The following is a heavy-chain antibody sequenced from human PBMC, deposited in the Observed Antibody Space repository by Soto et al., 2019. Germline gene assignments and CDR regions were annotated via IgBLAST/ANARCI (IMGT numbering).Heavy chain of an antibody. V-gene: IGHV3-23*01. J-gene: IGHJ4*02. Sequence: GGSLRLSCAASGFTFSSHAISWVRQAPGRGLEWVSGISGSGASTYYADSVKGRFTISRDNSESTLYLQMDSLRAEDTALYYCAKDQKEGYPPNYFFDYWGQGILVTVSS. D-gene: IGHD5-18*01. CDR1: GFTFSSHA. CDR2: ISGSGAST. CDR3: AKDQKEGYPPNYFFDY.